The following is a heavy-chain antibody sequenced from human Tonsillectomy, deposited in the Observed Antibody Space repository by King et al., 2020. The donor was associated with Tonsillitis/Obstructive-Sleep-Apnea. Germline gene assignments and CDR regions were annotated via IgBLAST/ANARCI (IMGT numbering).Heavy chain of an antibody. V-gene: IGHV3-15*01. D-gene: IGHD2-2*01. CDR3: TTDIVVVPAAQHRGFDY. J-gene: IGHJ4*02. Sequence: VQLVESGGGLVKPGGSLRLSCAASGFTFSNAWMSWVRQAPGKGLEWVGRIKSKTDGGTTDYAAPVKGRFTISRDDSKNTLYLQMNSLKTEDTAVYYCTTDIVVVPAAQHRGFDYWGQGTLVTVSS. CDR2: IKSKTDGGTT. CDR1: GFTFSNAW.